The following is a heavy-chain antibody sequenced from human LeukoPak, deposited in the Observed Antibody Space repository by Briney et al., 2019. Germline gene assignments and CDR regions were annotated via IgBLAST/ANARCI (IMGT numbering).Heavy chain of an antibody. D-gene: IGHD4-17*01. CDR2: INHSRST. V-gene: IGHV4-34*01. J-gene: IGHJ6*03. Sequence: PSETLSLTCAVYGGSFSDYNWAWIRQPPGKGLEWIGEINHSRSTNYNPSLKSRVTISVDTSKNQFSLKLSSVAAADTAVYYCARATVTWVGYYYYMDVWGKGTTVTVSS. CDR3: ARATVTWVGYYYYMDV. CDR1: GGSFSDYN.